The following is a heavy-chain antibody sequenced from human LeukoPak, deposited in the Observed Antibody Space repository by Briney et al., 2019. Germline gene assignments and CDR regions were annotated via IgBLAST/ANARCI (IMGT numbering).Heavy chain of an antibody. D-gene: IGHD1-1*01. J-gene: IGHJ4*02. CDR2: IIPIFGTA. Sequence: SVKVSRKASGGTFSSYAISWVRQAPGQGLEWMGGIIPIFGTANYAQKFQGRVTITADESTSTAYMELSSLRSEDTAVYYCARMYNWNDNYYFDYWGQGTLVTVSS. CDR1: GGTFSSYA. V-gene: IGHV1-69*13. CDR3: ARMYNWNDNYYFDY.